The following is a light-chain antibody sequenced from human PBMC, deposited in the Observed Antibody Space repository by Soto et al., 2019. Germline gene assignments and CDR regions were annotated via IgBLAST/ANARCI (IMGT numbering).Light chain of an antibody. CDR1: SSDVGGYNY. J-gene: IGLJ3*02. V-gene: IGLV2-14*01. CDR2: EVT. CDR3: NSHTTTSSWV. Sequence: QSALIQPASVSGSPGQSITISCTGTSSDVGGYNYVSWYQQHPGKAPKLIIYEVTNRPSGVSNRFSGSKSGNTASLTISGLQAEDEADYYCNSHTTTSSWVFGGGTKLTVL.